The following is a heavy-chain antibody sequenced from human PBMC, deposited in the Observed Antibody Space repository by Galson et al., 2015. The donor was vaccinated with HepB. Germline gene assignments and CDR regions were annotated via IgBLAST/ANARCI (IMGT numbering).Heavy chain of an antibody. D-gene: IGHD3-22*01. Sequence: SVKVSCKASGYTFTSYDINWVRQATGQGLEWMGWMNPNSSNTGFAQKFQGRVTMTRNTSISTAYMELSSLRSEDTAVYYCARGWMYYYDSSGYPHPGAWFDPWDQGTLVTVSS. V-gene: IGHV1-8*01. CDR3: ARGWMYYYDSSGYPHPGAWFDP. CDR2: MNPNSSNT. CDR1: GYTFTSYD. J-gene: IGHJ5*02.